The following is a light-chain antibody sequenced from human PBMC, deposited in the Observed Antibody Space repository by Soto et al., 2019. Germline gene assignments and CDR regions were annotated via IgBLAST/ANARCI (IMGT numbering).Light chain of an antibody. Sequence: EKVMTQSPATLSVSPGERATLSCRASQNVKTRLAWYQQKPGQAPRLLLYDALTRATGIPARFSGSASGTEFTLTIGSLQSEDFAVYYWQQYDGWPLTFGGGTKVEIK. J-gene: IGKJ4*01. CDR3: QQYDGWPLT. CDR2: DAL. V-gene: IGKV3-15*01. CDR1: QNVKTR.